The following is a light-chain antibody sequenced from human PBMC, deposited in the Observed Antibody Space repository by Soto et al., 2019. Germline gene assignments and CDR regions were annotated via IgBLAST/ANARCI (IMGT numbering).Light chain of an antibody. V-gene: IGLV2-14*01. J-gene: IGLJ1*01. CDR2: DVT. CDR3: CSYTTSNTRQIV. Sequence: LTQPASVSGSPGQSITISCTGTSSDVGGYNYVSWYQQQPGKAPKFMIYDVTNRPSGVSNRFSGSKSGNTASLTISGLQAEDEADYYCCSYTTSNTRQIVFGTGTKVTVL. CDR1: SSDVGGYNY.